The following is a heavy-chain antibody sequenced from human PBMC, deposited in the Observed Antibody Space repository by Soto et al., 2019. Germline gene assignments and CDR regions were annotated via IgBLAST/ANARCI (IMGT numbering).Heavy chain of an antibody. Sequence: GSLILSCASSGFTFSGYRMNWVRQAPGEGLGLVSYISSSSSTIYYADSVKGRFTISRDNAKSSLYLQMNSLRDEDTAVYYCARKSGRGYDFWSGYYSGVAFDYWGQGTLVTVSS. D-gene: IGHD3-3*01. CDR3: ARKSGRGYDFWSGYYSGVAFDY. J-gene: IGHJ4*02. CDR2: ISSSSSTI. V-gene: IGHV3-48*02. CDR1: GFTFSGYR.